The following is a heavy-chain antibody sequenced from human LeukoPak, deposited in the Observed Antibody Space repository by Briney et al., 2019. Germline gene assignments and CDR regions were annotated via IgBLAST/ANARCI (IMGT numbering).Heavy chain of an antibody. CDR2: IYYSGST. J-gene: IGHJ3*02. Sequence: PSETLSLTCTVSGGSISSYYWSWIRQPPGKGLEWIGYIYYSGSTNYNPSLKSRVTISVDTSKNQFSLKLSSVTAADTAVYYCAREFYDNAFDIWGQGTMVTVSS. CDR3: AREFYDNAFDI. CDR1: GGSISSYY. V-gene: IGHV4-59*12. D-gene: IGHD3-22*01.